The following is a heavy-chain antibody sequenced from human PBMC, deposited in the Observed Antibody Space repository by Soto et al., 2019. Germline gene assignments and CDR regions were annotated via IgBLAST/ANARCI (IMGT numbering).Heavy chain of an antibody. J-gene: IGHJ4*02. Sequence: EVQLVESGGDLVQPGGSLTLSCAASGFTFSSYEMNCVRQAPGEGLEWISFISSSDYTVHYADSVKGRFTISRDNAKNSLYLQMNSLRAEDKAVYYCARKGSDYDNDWGSYRYDFDYWGQGTLVTVSS. V-gene: IGHV3-48*03. D-gene: IGHD3-16*02. CDR2: ISSSDYTV. CDR1: GFTFSSYE. CDR3: ARKGSDYDNDWGSYRYDFDY.